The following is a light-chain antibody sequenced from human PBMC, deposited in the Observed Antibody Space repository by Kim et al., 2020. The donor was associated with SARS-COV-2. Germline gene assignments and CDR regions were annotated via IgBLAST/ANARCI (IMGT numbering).Light chain of an antibody. CDR3: NSRDSSVNPLLYV. J-gene: IGLJ1*01. Sequence: GQKVRITCRGDSLRSDYASWYQQKPEQAPVLVIYGKNNRPSGIPDRFSGSSSGNTASLTITGAQAEDEADYYCNSRDSSVNPLLYVFGTGTKVTVL. V-gene: IGLV3-19*01. CDR1: SLRSDY. CDR2: GKN.